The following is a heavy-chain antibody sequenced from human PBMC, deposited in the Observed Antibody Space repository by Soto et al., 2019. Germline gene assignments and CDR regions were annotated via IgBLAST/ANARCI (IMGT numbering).Heavy chain of an antibody. CDR1: GGSFSGYY. CDR2: INHSGSN. Sequence: SETLSLTCAVYGGSFSGYYGSWIRQPPGKGLEWIGAINHSGSNNYNPTLKSRVTISVNTSKNQFSLKLSTVTAADTAVYYCAREGHLRFLEWFTHFNWFDSWGQGTLVTVSS. D-gene: IGHD3-3*01. CDR3: AREGHLRFLEWFTHFNWFDS. V-gene: IGHV4-34*01. J-gene: IGHJ5*01.